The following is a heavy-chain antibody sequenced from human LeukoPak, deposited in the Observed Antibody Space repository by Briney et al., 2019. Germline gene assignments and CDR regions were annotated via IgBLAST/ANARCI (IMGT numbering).Heavy chain of an antibody. J-gene: IGHJ5*02. Sequence: SETLSLTCAVYGGSFSGYYWSWIRQPPGKGLEWIGEINHSGSTNYNPSLKSRVTISVDTSKNQFSLKLSSVTAADTAVYYCARGVHYDFWSGYCPFDPWGQGTLVTVSS. CDR1: GGSFSGYY. CDR2: INHSGST. CDR3: ARGVHYDFWSGYCPFDP. D-gene: IGHD3-3*01. V-gene: IGHV4-34*01.